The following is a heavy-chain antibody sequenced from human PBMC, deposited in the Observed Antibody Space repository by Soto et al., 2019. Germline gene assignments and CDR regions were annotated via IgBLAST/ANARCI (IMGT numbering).Heavy chain of an antibody. D-gene: IGHD2-21*02. CDR1: GGSVSSSNW. CDR2: IYHSGSA. J-gene: IGHJ3*02. V-gene: IGHV4-4*02. Sequence: QVQLQESGPGLVKPSGTLSLTCAVSGGSVSSSNWWSWVRQSPGKGLEWMGEIYHSGSAHYNPSLTCRATISLDKSKNQFSLRLTSVTAADTAVYYCARVPGVVVSADDAFDIWGPGTRVIVSS. CDR3: ARVPGVVVSADDAFDI.